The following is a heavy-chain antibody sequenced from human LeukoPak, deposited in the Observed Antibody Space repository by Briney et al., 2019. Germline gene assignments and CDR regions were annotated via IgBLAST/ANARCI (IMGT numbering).Heavy chain of an antibody. Sequence: ASVKVSCKASGGTFISYAISWVRQAPGQGLEWMGGIIPIFGTANYAQKFQGRVTITTDESTSTAYMELSSLRSEDTAVYYCARDAEHCSSTSCYRGYFDYWGQGTLVTVSS. CDR1: GGTFISYA. CDR2: IIPIFGTA. J-gene: IGHJ4*02. D-gene: IGHD2-2*02. V-gene: IGHV1-69*05. CDR3: ARDAEHCSSTSCYRGYFDY.